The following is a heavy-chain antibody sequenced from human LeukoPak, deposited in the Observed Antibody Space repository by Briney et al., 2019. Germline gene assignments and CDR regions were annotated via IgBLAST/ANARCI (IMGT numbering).Heavy chain of an antibody. CDR3: ASSASDSSRRGDAFDI. V-gene: IGHV1-2*02. CDR2: INPNSGGT. CDR1: GYTFTGYY. Sequence: ASVKLSCKASGYTFTGYYMHWVRQAPGQGLEWMGWINPNSGGTNYAQKFQGRVTMTRDTSISTAYMELSRLRSDDTAVYYCASSASDSSRRGDAFDIWGQGTMVTVSS. J-gene: IGHJ3*02. D-gene: IGHD3-22*01.